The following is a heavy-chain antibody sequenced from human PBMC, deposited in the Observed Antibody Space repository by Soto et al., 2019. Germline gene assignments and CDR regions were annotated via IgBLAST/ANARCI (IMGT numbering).Heavy chain of an antibody. J-gene: IGHJ4*02. V-gene: IGHV1-8*01. D-gene: IGHD3-10*01. Sequence: GASVKVSCKASGYTFTSYDINWVRQATGQGLEWMGWMNTNSGNTGYAQKFQGRVTMTRNTSISTAYMELSSLRSEDTAVYYCARGRYYYGSGSYYQDYWGQGTLVTVSS. CDR1: GYTFTSYD. CDR2: MNTNSGNT. CDR3: ARGRYYYGSGSYYQDY.